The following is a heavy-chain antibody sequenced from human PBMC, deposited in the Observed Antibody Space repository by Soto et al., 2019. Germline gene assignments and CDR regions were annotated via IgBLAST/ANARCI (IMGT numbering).Heavy chain of an antibody. CDR3: AKALEDTAMVTGGSAFDY. CDR1: GFTFSSYA. J-gene: IGHJ4*02. D-gene: IGHD5-18*01. CDR2: ISGSGGST. V-gene: IGHV3-23*01. Sequence: PGGSLRLSCAASGFTFSSYAMSWVRQAPGKGLEWVSAISGSGGSTYYADSVKGRFTISRDNSKNTLYLQMNSLRAEDTVVYYCAKALEDTAMVTGGSAFDYWGQGTLVTVSS.